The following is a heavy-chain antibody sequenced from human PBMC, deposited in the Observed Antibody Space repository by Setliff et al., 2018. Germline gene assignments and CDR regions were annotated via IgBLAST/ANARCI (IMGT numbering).Heavy chain of an antibody. Sequence: GASVKVSCKASGGTFSSYAISWVRQAPGQGLEWMGGIIPILGIANYAQKFQGRVTITADSVKGRFTISRDNAKNSLYLQMSSLRAEDTAVYYCARSLVTAGDAFDIWGQGTMVTVSS. CDR3: ARSLVTAGDAFDI. J-gene: IGHJ3*02. V-gene: IGHV1-69*10. CDR1: GGTFSSYA. D-gene: IGHD2-21*02. CDR2: IIPILGIA.